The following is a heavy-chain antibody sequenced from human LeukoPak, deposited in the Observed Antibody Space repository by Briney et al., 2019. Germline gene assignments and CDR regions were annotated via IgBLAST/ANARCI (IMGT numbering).Heavy chain of an antibody. Sequence: GGSLRLSCAASGFTFSSYSMNWVRQAPGKGLEWVSYISWSSSTIYYADSVKGRFTISRDNAKNSLYLQMNSLRAEDTAVYYCPRASSNWYYFVDYWGQGALVTVSS. J-gene: IGHJ4*02. CDR1: GFTFSSYS. CDR2: ISWSSSTI. V-gene: IGHV3-48*04. D-gene: IGHD6-13*01. CDR3: PRASSNWYYFVDY.